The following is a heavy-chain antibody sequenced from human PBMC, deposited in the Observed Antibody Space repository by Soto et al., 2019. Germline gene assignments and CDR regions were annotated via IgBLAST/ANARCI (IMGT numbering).Heavy chain of an antibody. Sequence: HEHLVQSGAEVKRPGASLKVSCKASGYSFTGYYIHWVRQAPGQGLEWMGWINPDSGATNYAQNCQGRVTLTRDTSISTASMALTSLTSDDTAVYYCARGDYGTGGYPFPYFDYWGQGTLVIVSS. J-gene: IGHJ4*02. CDR3: ARGDYGTGGYPFPYFDY. CDR2: INPDSGAT. V-gene: IGHV1-2*02. D-gene: IGHD2-8*02. CDR1: GYSFTGYY.